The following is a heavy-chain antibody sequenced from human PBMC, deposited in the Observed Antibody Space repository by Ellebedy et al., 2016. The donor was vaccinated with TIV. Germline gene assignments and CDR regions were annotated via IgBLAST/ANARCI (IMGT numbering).Heavy chain of an antibody. CDR3: AKGTSSGFNYDRVGFEY. J-gene: IGHJ4*02. CDR2: ISWNSGSI. D-gene: IGHD3-22*01. V-gene: IGHV3-9*01. Sequence: SLKISCAASGFTFDDYAMHWVRQAPGKGLEWVSGISWNSGSIGYADSVKGRFTISRDNAKNSLYLQMNSLRAEDTAVYYCAKGTSSGFNYDRVGFEYWGQGALVTVSS. CDR1: GFTFDDYA.